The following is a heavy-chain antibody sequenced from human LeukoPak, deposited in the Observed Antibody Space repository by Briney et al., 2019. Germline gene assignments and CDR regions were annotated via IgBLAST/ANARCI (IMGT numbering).Heavy chain of an antibody. CDR1: GFTFDDYT. D-gene: IGHD3-10*01. V-gene: IGHV3-43*01. Sequence: GGSLRLSCAASGFTFDDYTMHWVRQAPGKGLEWVSLISWDGGSTYYADSVKGRFTISRDNSKNSLYLQMNSLRTEDTALYYCARDGSGSYRAFDYWGQGTLVTVSS. J-gene: IGHJ4*02. CDR2: ISWDGGST. CDR3: ARDGSGSYRAFDY.